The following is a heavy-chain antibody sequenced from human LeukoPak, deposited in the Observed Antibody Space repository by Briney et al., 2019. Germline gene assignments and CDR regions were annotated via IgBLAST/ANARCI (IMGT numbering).Heavy chain of an antibody. CDR2: IYYSGST. D-gene: IGHD2-15*01. CDR1: GGSISSSSYY. Sequence: SETLSLTCTVSGGSISSSSYYWGWIRQPPGKGLEWIGSIYYSGSTYYNPSLKSRVTISVDTPKNQFSLKLSSVTAADTAVYYCAREGYSSTYYYYMDVWGKGTTVTVSS. CDR3: AREGYSSTYYYYMDV. V-gene: IGHV4-39*07. J-gene: IGHJ6*03.